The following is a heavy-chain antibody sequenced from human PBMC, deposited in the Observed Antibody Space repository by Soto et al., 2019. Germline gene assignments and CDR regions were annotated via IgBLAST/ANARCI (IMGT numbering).Heavy chain of an antibody. CDR3: ARERGSLSNIRAFDI. CDR1: GGSISSGDYY. V-gene: IGHV4-31*01. CDR2: TFYSGRT. Sequence: QVQLQESGPGLVKPSQTLSLTCTVSGGSISSGDYYWTWIRQHPGKGLEYIGCTFYSGRTYYTPSLKSLTSRSVDSSKNQCSLKLNSVTAADTAFYYCARERGSLSNIRAFDIWGKGTMVTVSS. J-gene: IGHJ3*02. D-gene: IGHD1-26*01.